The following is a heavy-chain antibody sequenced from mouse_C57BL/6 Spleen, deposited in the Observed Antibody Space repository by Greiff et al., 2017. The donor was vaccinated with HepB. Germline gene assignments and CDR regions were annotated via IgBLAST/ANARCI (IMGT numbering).Heavy chain of an antibody. Sequence: EVKVEESGGGLVQPGGSLSLSCAASGFTFTDYYMSWVRQPPGKALEWLGFIRNKANGYTTEYSASVKGRFTISRDNSQSILYLQMNARRAEDSATYYCARYDFNYYGSSYGFACWGQGTLVTVSA. V-gene: IGHV7-3*01. CDR2: IRNKANGYTT. CDR3: ARYDFNYYGSSYGFAC. D-gene: IGHD1-1*01. J-gene: IGHJ3*01. CDR1: GFTFTDYY.